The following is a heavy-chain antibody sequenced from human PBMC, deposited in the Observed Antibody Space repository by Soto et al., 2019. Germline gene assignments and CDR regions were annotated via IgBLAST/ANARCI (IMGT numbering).Heavy chain of an antibody. CDR2: IKPDGSAT. CDR3: ARNEQQLVRAFDI. D-gene: IGHD6-13*01. CDR1: GFTFSSKW. V-gene: IGHV3-7*01. J-gene: IGHJ3*02. Sequence: GGSLRLSCAASGFTFSSKWLSWGRQAPGKGLEWVANIKPDGSATSYVDSVKCRFSISRDNAKNSLYLQMNSLRAEDTAVYYCARNEQQLVRAFDIWGQGTMVTVSS.